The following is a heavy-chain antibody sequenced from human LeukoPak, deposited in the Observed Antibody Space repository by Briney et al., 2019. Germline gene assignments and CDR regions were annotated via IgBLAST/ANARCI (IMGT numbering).Heavy chain of an antibody. CDR1: GGSVSSGSYY. J-gene: IGHJ4*02. Sequence: SETLSLTCTVSGGSVSSGSYYWSWIRQPPGKGLEWIGYIYYSGSTNYNPSLKSRVTISVDTSKNQFSLKLSSVTAADTAVYYCAKPTWGDGDSSGWSAFDYWGQGTLVTVSS. CDR3: AKPTWGDGDSSGWSAFDY. D-gene: IGHD6-19*01. V-gene: IGHV4-61*01. CDR2: IYYSGST.